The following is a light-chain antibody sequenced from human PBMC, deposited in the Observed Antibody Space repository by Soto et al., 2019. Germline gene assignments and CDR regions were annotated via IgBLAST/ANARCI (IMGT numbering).Light chain of an antibody. CDR2: DGS. CDR3: CSYAGSSSVV. V-gene: IGLV2-23*01. Sequence: QSVLTQPASVSGSPGQSITISCTGTSRDVGTYTLVSWYQHYPGKAPKLIIYDGSKRPSGVSNRFSASKTGRTASLTISGLQPEDEADYYCCSYAGSSSVVFGGGTQLTVL. CDR1: SRDVGTYTL. J-gene: IGLJ2*01.